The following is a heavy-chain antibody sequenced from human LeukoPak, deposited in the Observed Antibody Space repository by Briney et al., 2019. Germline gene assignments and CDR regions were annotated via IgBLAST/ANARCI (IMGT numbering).Heavy chain of an antibody. V-gene: IGHV3-23*01. D-gene: IGHD5-12*01. CDR2: ISGSGGGT. J-gene: IGHJ4*02. Sequence: PGGSLRLSCAASGFRFNSYGMTWVRLAPGKGLEWVSGISGSGGGTYYADSVKGRFTISRDNSKNTLYLQMNSLRADDTAVYYCATAPWNYFDFWGQGTLVTVSS. CDR3: ATAPWNYFDF. CDR1: GFRFNSYG.